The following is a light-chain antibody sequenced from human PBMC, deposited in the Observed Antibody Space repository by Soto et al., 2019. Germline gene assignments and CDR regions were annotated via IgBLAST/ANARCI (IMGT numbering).Light chain of an antibody. CDR2: GAA. CDR1: QSVSSSY. CDR3: QQYNNWPRT. J-gene: IGKJ1*01. V-gene: IGKV3-15*01. Sequence: EIVLTQSPGTLSLSPGERATLSCRASQSVSSSYLAWYQQKPGQAPRLLISGAATRATGIPARFSGRGSGTEFTPTVSSLQSEDFAVYYCQQYNNWPRTFGQGTKVDIK.